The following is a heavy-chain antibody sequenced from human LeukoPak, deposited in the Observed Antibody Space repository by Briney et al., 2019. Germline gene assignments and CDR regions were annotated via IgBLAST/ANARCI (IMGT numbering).Heavy chain of an antibody. CDR2: ISGSGGST. CDR3: AKDLSGSGSELFDY. V-gene: IGHV3-23*01. J-gene: IGHJ4*02. Sequence: GGSLRLSCAASGFTFSSYWMSWVRQAPGKGLEWVSAISGSGGSTYYADSVKGRFTISRDNSKNTLYLQMNSLRAEDTAVYYCAKDLSGSGSELFDYWGQGTLVTVSS. CDR1: GFTFSSYW. D-gene: IGHD5-12*01.